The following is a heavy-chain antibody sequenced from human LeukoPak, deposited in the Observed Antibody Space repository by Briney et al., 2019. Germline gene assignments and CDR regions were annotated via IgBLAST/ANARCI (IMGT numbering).Heavy chain of an antibody. CDR2: INPNSGDT. CDR3: ARVRLNYYDSSGYLDY. V-gene: IGHV1-2*02. Sequence: ASVKVSCKASGYTFTNDGMNWVRQAPGQGLEWVGWINPNSGDTDYAQKFQGRVTVTRDTSISTAYMELGRLRSDDTAVYYCARVRLNYYDSSGYLDYWGQGTLVTVSS. D-gene: IGHD3-22*01. CDR1: GYTFTNDG. J-gene: IGHJ4*02.